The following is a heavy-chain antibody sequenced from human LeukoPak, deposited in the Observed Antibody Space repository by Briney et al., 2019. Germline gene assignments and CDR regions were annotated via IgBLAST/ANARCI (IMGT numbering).Heavy chain of an antibody. V-gene: IGHV1-18*01. D-gene: IGHD3-16*01. CDR1: GYTFTNYI. CDR2: ISAYNGNT. CDR3: AREGAYYFDF. J-gene: IGHJ4*02. Sequence: EASVKVSCKASGYTFTNYIISWVRQAPEQGLEWMGWISAYNGNTKYAQKLQDRVTMTTDTSTSTAYMELRSLRSDDTAVYYCAREGAYYFDFWGQGTPVTVSS.